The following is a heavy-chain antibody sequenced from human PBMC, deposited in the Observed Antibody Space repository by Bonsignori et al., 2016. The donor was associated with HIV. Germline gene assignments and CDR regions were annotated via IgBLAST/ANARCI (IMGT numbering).Heavy chain of an antibody. CDR2: IYYSGST. D-gene: IGHD6-6*01. V-gene: IGHV4-59*01. CDR3: ARGYSSSSDLRY. Sequence: SETLSLTCTVSGGSISSYYWSWIRQPPGKGLEWIGYIYYSGSTNYNPSLKSRVTISVDTSKNQFSLKLSSVTAADTAVYYCARGYSSSSDLRYWGQGTLVTVSS. CDR1: GGSISSYY. J-gene: IGHJ4*02.